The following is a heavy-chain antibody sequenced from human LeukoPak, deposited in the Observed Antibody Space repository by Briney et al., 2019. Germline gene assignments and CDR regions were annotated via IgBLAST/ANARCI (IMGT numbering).Heavy chain of an antibody. D-gene: IGHD2-15*01. V-gene: IGHV3-43*02. J-gene: IGHJ4*02. CDR2: ISGDGGSA. CDR3: AEDEGYCSGGSCYEHFDY. CDR1: GFTFDDYA. Sequence: GGSLRLSCAASGFTFDDYAMHWVRQAPGKGLEWVSLISGDGGSAYYSDSVKGRFTISRDNSKNSLYLQMNSLRTEDTALYYCAEDEGYCSGGSCYEHFDYWGQGTLVTVSS.